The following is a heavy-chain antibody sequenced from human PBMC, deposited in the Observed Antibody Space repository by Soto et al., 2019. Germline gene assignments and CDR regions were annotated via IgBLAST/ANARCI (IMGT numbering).Heavy chain of an antibody. Sequence: QVQLVQSGAEVKKPGSSVKGSCKASGGTFSSYAISWVRQAAGQGLEWMGGIIPSFGTANYVQKFQGRVTITADESTSTAYMELSSLRSEDTAVYYCARVRGQQLVFVYWGQGTLVTVSS. J-gene: IGHJ4*02. CDR2: IIPSFGTA. D-gene: IGHD6-13*01. CDR3: ARVRGQQLVFVY. CDR1: GGTFSSYA. V-gene: IGHV1-69*01.